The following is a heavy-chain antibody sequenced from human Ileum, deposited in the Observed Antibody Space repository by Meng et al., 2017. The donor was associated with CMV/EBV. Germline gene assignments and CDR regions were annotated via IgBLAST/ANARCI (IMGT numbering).Heavy chain of an antibody. J-gene: IGHJ4*02. D-gene: IGHD2-15*01. CDR3: ARGAHIYCFDGSCYSAPFDY. V-gene: IGHV4-34*02. CDR1: GWAFSGHY. Sequence: QVQLQQLGAGLVKPSGTLSLTCAVLGWAFSGHYWSWVRQSPGKGLEWIGEIFHAGSTNYNPSLKSRVIISVDTSKNQFSLNLSSVTAADTAVYYCARGAHIYCFDGSCYSAPFDYWGQGTLVTVSS. CDR2: IFHAGST.